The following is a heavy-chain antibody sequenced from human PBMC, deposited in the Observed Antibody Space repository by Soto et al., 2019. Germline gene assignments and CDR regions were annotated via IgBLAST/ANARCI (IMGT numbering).Heavy chain of an antibody. CDR1: EFTFNNFG. CDR3: SKRATSGWYFPFSGGFDI. D-gene: IGHD6-19*01. J-gene: IGHJ3*02. Sequence: GGSLRLSCVASEFTFNNFGMSWVRQAPGKGLEWVSSITFNAGSTFYAGSGKGPFTISRDTTNNSLYLEMSNMRAEETAVYFCSKRATSGWYFPFSGGFDIWGQGTLVTVSS. CDR2: ITFNAGST. V-gene: IGHV3-23*01.